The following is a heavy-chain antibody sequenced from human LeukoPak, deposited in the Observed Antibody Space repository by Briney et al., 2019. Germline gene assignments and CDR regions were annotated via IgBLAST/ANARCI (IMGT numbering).Heavy chain of an antibody. CDR2: IYYSGST. D-gene: IGHD3-10*01. CDR1: GGSISSYH. V-gene: IGHV4-59*01. CDR3: AREGVRGVIAPMDV. Sequence: SETLSLTCTVSGGSISSYHWSWIRQPPGKGLEWIGYIYYSGSTNYNPSLKSRVTISVDTSKNQFSLKLSSVTAAHTAVYYCAREGVRGVIAPMDVWGQGTTVTGSS. J-gene: IGHJ6*02.